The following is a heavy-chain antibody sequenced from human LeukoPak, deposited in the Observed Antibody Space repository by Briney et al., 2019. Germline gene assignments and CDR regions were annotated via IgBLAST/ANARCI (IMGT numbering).Heavy chain of an antibody. D-gene: IGHD3-10*01. V-gene: IGHV4-30-2*01. Sequence: SHNPSLTSPVPRASISSGGYSWSWLRQPPGTALEWIGYIYHSGSTYYNPSLKSRVTISVDRSKNQFSLKLSSVTAADTAVYYCARDYYGSGSYYAFDIWGQGTMVTVSS. CDR3: ARDYYGSGSYYAFDI. CDR1: RASISSGGYS. J-gene: IGHJ3*02. CDR2: IYHSGST.